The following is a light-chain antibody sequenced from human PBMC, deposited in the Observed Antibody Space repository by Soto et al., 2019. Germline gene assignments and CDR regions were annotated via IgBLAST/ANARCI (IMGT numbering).Light chain of an antibody. V-gene: IGKV3-20*01. CDR1: QSVSSSS. CDR3: QQYGTAPGT. Sequence: EIVLTQSPGTLSLSPGERATFSCRASQSVSSSSLAWYQQKPGQAPRLLIYGTSSRATGIPDRFSGSGSGTDFTLYISRLEPEDFAEYYCQQYGTAPGTFGQGTKVDIK. J-gene: IGKJ1*01. CDR2: GTS.